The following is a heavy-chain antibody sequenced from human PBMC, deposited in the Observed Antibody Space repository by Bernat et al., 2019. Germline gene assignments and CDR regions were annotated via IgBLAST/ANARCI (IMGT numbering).Heavy chain of an antibody. D-gene: IGHD3-22*01. CDR1: GFTFSSYG. V-gene: IGHV3-30*02. Sequence: QVQLVESGGGVVQPGGSLRLSCAASGFTFSSYGMHWVRQAPGKGLEWVAFIRYDGSNKYYADSVKGRFTISRDNSKNTLYLQMNSRRAEDTAVYYCAKPGGDNYYDSSGYYYFDYWGQGTLVTVSS. CDR3: AKPGGDNYYDSSGYYYFDY. CDR2: IRYDGSNK. J-gene: IGHJ4*02.